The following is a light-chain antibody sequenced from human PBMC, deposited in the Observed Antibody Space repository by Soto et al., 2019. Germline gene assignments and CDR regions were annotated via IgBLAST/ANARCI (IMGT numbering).Light chain of an antibody. CDR3: CSYSGSATWV. CDR2: DVN. J-gene: IGLJ3*02. Sequence: QSVLTQPRSVSGSPGQSVTISCTGTSNDVGGYNYVSWYQQHPGKAPKHLISDVNKRTSGVPDRFSGSKSGNTAFLIISGLLAEDEADYYCCSYSGSATWVFGGGTELTVL. CDR1: SNDVGGYNY. V-gene: IGLV2-11*01.